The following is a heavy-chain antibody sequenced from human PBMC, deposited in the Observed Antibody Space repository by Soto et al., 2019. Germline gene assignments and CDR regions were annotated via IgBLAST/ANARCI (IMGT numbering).Heavy chain of an antibody. Sequence: SETLSLTCTVSRGSISSGGYYWSWIRQHPGKGLEWIGYISYSGSTSYSPSLKSRVTISVDTSKNQFSLKLSFVTAADTAVYYCARLPSRGYSSGADYWGQGTLVTVSS. CDR2: ISYSGST. V-gene: IGHV4-31*03. J-gene: IGHJ4*02. CDR1: RGSISSGGYY. CDR3: ARLPSRGYSSGADY. D-gene: IGHD5-18*01.